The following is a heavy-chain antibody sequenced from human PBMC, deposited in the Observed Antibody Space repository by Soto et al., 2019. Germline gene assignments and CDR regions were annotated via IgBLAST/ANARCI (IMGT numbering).Heavy chain of an antibody. CDR2: IYHSGST. CDR3: AGVSAAAGVNWFDP. V-gene: IGHV4-30-2*01. Sequence: SETLSLTCAVSGGSISSGGYSWSWIRQPPGKGLEWIGYIYHSGSTYYNPSLKSRVTISVDRSKNQFSLKLSSVTAADTAVYYCAGVSAAAGVNWFDPWGQGTLVTVSS. CDR1: GGSISSGGYS. D-gene: IGHD6-13*01. J-gene: IGHJ5*02.